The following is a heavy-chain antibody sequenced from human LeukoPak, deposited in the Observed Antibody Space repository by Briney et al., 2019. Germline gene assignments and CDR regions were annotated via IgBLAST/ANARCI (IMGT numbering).Heavy chain of an antibody. V-gene: IGHV3-21*01. D-gene: IGHD3-22*01. CDR3: ARSRYDSSGYYGIIGN. Sequence: GGSLRLSCAASGFTFSSYSMNWVRQAPGKGLEWVSSISSSSIYKYYADSVKGRYTISRDNAKKSLYLQMNSLRAEDTAVYYCARSRYDSSGYYGIIGNWGQGTLVTVSS. CDR1: GFTFSSYS. J-gene: IGHJ4*02. CDR2: ISSSSIYK.